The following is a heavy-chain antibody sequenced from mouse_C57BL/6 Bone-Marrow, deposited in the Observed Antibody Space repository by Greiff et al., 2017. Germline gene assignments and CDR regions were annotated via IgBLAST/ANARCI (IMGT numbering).Heavy chain of an antibody. CDR3: ARHSDYYCSLYWYCDV. Sequence: QVQLQQSGAELVKPGDSVKMSCKASGYTITSYWITWVQQRTGQGLEWIGDIYPGSGSTNYNEKFKSKDTLTVDTSSSTAYMQLCSLSSEYSAVYYFARHSDYYCSLYWYCDVWGTGTTVTVSS. V-gene: IGHV1-55*01. J-gene: IGHJ1*03. CDR1: GYTITSYW. CDR2: IYPGSGST. D-gene: IGHD1-1*01.